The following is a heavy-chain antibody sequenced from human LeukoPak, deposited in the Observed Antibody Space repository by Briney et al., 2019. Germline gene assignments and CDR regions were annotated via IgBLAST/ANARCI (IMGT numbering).Heavy chain of an antibody. J-gene: IGHJ4*02. V-gene: IGHV3-30*02. D-gene: IGHD3-22*01. CDR2: ISFDGSKE. CDR1: GFTFSSYA. CDR3: AKERRGYYSEY. Sequence: PGVSLRLSCAASGFTFSSYAMQWVRQAPGKGLEWVALISFDGSKEYYADSVKGRFTISRDKSKNTLHLQMSNLRAEDTAVYYCAKERRGYYSEYWGQGTQVTVSS.